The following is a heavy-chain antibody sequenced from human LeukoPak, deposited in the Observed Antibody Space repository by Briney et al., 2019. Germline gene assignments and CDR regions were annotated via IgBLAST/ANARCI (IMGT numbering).Heavy chain of an antibody. Sequence: GGSLRLSCAASGFTFSSYAMSWVRQAPGKGLEWVSGITYGDGSTYYADSLKGRFTISRDNSKNTLYLQMNSLRAEDTAVYYCARAGYSSSWSWNYYGMDVWGQGTTVTVSS. D-gene: IGHD6-13*01. J-gene: IGHJ6*02. CDR3: ARAGYSSSWSWNYYGMDV. CDR1: GFTFSSYA. V-gene: IGHV3-23*01. CDR2: ITYGDGST.